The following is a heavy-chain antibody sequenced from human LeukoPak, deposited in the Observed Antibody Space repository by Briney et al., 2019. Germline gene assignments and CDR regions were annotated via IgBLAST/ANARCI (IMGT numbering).Heavy chain of an antibody. CDR1: GYTFSSYW. CDR3: ARHIGQQPARYYMDV. J-gene: IGHJ6*03. Sequence: PGESLKISCKGSGYTFSSYWIAWVRQMPGKGLEWMGIIYPGDSDTRYSPSFQGQVSISADKSISTAYLQWSSLKASDTAMYYCARHIGQQPARYYMDVWGKGTTVTVSS. V-gene: IGHV5-51*01. D-gene: IGHD6-13*01. CDR2: IYPGDSDT.